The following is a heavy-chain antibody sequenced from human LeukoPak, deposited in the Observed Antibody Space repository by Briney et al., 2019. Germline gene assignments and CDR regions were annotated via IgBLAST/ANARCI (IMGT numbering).Heavy chain of an antibody. V-gene: IGHV3-21*01. CDR1: GFPFSTYA. CDR2: ISSNSRYL. Sequence: PGGSLRLSCAGSGFPFSTYAMNWVRQTPGKGLEWVASISSNSRYLYYPGSVKGRFTISRDNAENSLYLQMSSLRADDTAVYYCARDTYSGSWSPLIYWGQGTLVTVSS. J-gene: IGHJ4*02. CDR3: ARDTYSGSWSPLIY. D-gene: IGHD1-26*01.